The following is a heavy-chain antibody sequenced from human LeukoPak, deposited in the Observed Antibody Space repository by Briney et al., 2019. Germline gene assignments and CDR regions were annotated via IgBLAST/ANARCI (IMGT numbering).Heavy chain of an antibody. D-gene: IGHD3-10*01. V-gene: IGHV4-4*07. CDR3: ASSYASGTFYPFDY. CDR1: GVSISSCY. J-gene: IGHJ4*01. Sequence: SETLSLTCTVSGVSISSCYWNWIRQPAGKGLEWIGRIYSSVNTKTNPSLKSRVTMSADTSKNQFSLNLTSVTAADTAVYYCASSYASGTFYPFDYWGHGTLVTVSS. CDR2: IYSSVNT.